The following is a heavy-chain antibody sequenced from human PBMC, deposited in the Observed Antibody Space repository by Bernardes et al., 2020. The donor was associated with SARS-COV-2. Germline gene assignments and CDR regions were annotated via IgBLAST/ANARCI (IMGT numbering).Heavy chain of an antibody. Sequence: GGSLRLSCAASGFRVSTSYMSWVRQAPGKGLGWVSTIYSDGSTQYADSVKGRFTISRHTSKNTLYLQVNSLRAEDTAIYYCARDGHFGSGAYYYYGMDVWGQGTTVTVSS. CDR3: ARDGHFGSGAYYYYGMDV. CDR2: IYSDGST. D-gene: IGHD3-10*01. V-gene: IGHV3-53*04. CDR1: GFRVSTSY. J-gene: IGHJ6*01.